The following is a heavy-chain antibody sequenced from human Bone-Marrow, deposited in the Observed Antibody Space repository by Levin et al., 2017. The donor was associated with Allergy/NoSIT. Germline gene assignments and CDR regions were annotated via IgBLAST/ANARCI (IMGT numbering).Heavy chain of an antibody. CDR3: VKVID. V-gene: IGHV3-23*01. Sequence: GGSLRLSCAASGFTFTTYALSWVRQAPGKGLEWVSTISGRGDSTYYADSVKGRFTISRDTSNNTLYLQMNSLRADDTAMYYCVKVIDWGQGTLVTVSS. CDR1: GFTFTTYA. J-gene: IGHJ4*02. CDR2: ISGRGDST.